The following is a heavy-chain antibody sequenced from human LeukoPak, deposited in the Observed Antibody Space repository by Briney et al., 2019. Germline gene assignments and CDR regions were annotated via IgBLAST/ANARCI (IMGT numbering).Heavy chain of an antibody. D-gene: IGHD3-22*01. J-gene: IGHJ1*01. V-gene: IGHV4-34*01. CDR2: INHSGST. CDR1: GGSFSGYY. Sequence: SETLSLTCAVYGGSFSGYYWSWIRRPPGKGLEWIGEINHSGSTNYNPSLKSRVTISVDTSKNQFSLKLSSVTAADTAVYYCARRPATYYYDSSGYFFAFQHWGQGTLVTVSS. CDR3: ARRPATYYYDSSGYFFAFQH.